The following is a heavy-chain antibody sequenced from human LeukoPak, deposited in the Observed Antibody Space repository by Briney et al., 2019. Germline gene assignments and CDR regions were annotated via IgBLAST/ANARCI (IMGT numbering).Heavy chain of an antibody. D-gene: IGHD4-23*01. J-gene: IGHJ5*02. CDR1: GYTFTSYY. Sequence: GASVKLSCKASGYTFTSYYMHWVRQAPGQGLEWMGIINPSGGSTSYAQKFQGRVTMTRDMSTSTDYMELSSLRSEDTAVYYCARDNSVEDTAWWFDPWGQGTLVTVSS. V-gene: IGHV1-46*01. CDR3: ARDNSVEDTAWWFDP. CDR2: INPSGGST.